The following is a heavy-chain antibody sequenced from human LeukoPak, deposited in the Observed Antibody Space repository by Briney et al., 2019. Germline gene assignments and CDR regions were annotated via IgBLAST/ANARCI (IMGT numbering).Heavy chain of an antibody. CDR3: ARERSAWRI. Sequence: GGSLRLSCGVSEFKFSYYWMSWVRQAPGKGLEWVANIKEDGSEKYYVDSVKGRFIISRDNTKNSLYLQMNSLRAEDTAVYYCARERSAWRIWGQGTMVTVSP. CDR2: IKEDGSEK. D-gene: IGHD1-1*01. V-gene: IGHV3-7*01. J-gene: IGHJ3*02. CDR1: EFKFSYYW.